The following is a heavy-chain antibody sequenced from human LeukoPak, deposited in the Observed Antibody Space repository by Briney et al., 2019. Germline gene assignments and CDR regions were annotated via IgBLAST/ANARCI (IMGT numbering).Heavy chain of an antibody. D-gene: IGHD2-8*02. Sequence: GGSLRLSCAASGFTFSSYAMHWVRQPPGKGLEWVATISNDGNIDYYADSVKGRFTISRGNSKDTLDLQMNSLRDEDTAEYYCARDRTVLAVSATYYWGQGALVTVSS. CDR1: GFTFSSYA. CDR3: ARDRTVLAVSATYY. J-gene: IGHJ4*02. V-gene: IGHV3-30*14. CDR2: ISNDGNID.